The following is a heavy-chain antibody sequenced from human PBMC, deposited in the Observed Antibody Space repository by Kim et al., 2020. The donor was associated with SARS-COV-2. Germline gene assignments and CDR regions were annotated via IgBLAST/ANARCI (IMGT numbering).Heavy chain of an antibody. CDR1: GFTFTSYA. J-gene: IGHJ6*02. D-gene: IGHD3-16*01. CDR2: ITGGGGLT. Sequence: GGSLRLSCAASGFTFTSYAMTWVRQAPGKGLEWVSGITGGGGLTYYADSVKGRFTISRDNFKSTLHLQMNSLRAEDTAVYYCAKMRADGATTPYSYYGMAVGGQGTTVTVSS. V-gene: IGHV3-23*01. CDR3: AKMRADGATTPYSYYGMAV.